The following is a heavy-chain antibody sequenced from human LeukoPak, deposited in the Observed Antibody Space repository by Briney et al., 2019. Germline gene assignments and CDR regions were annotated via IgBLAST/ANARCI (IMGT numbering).Heavy chain of an antibody. J-gene: IGHJ4*02. D-gene: IGHD3-9*01. CDR1: GYSFTDYY. CDR2: INPNSGGT. V-gene: IGHV1-2*02. Sequence: GASVKVSCKASGYSFTDYYMHWVRQAPGQGLEWMGWINPNSGGTNYAQKFQGRVTMTRDTSIRTAYMELSRLRSDDTAVYYCARSPHILTGENFDYWGQGTLVTVSS. CDR3: ARSPHILTGENFDY.